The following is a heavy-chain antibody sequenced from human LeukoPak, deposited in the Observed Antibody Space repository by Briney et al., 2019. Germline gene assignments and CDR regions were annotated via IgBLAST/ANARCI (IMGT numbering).Heavy chain of an antibody. CDR2: ISSSSSTI. D-gene: IGHD1-26*01. CDR3: AKNRGAGSHYYYHMNV. J-gene: IGHJ6*03. CDR1: GFTFSSYS. Sequence: GGSLRLSCAASGFTFSSYSMNWLRQAPGKGLEWVSYISSSSSTIYYADSVKGRFTISRDNAKNSLYLQLNSLRVEDTAVYYCAKNRGAGSHYYYHMNVWGKGTTVTVSS. V-gene: IGHV3-48*04.